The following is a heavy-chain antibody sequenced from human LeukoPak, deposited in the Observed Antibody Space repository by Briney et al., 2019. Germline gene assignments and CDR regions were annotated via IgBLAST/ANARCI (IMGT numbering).Heavy chain of an antibody. Sequence: GRSLRLSCAASGFTFSSYGMHWVRQAPGKGLEWVAVISYDGSNKYYADSVRGRFTISRDNSKNTLYLQMNSLRAEDTAVYYCAKRGPNFDYWGQGTLVTVSS. D-gene: IGHD3-10*01. J-gene: IGHJ4*02. CDR2: ISYDGSNK. CDR3: AKRGPNFDY. CDR1: GFTFSSYG. V-gene: IGHV3-30*18.